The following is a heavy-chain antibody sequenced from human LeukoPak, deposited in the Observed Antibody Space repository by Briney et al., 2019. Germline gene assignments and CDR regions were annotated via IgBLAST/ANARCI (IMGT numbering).Heavy chain of an antibody. D-gene: IGHD2-2*01. Sequence: KPSETLSLTCAVYGGSFSGYYWSWIRQPPGKGLEWIGEINHSGSTNYNPSLKSRVTISVDTSKNQFSLKLSSVTAADTAVYYCARRASRFLADAFDIWGQGTMVTVSS. V-gene: IGHV4-34*01. CDR2: INHSGST. J-gene: IGHJ3*02. CDR3: ARRASRFLADAFDI. CDR1: GGSFSGYY.